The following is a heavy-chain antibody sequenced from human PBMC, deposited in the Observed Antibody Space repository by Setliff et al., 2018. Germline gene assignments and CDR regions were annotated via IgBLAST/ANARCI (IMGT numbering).Heavy chain of an antibody. V-gene: IGHV4-59*01. J-gene: IGHJ4*02. CDR1: DGSLSTYY. Sequence: SETLSLTCTVSDGSLSTYYWSWIRQPPGKGLEWIGYVYYSGTANYSPSLRSRLTISVDTSKNQFSLKLKSVTAADTAVYYCARGGTSRYFDFWGQGAPVTVSS. CDR3: ARGGTSRYFDF. D-gene: IGHD5-12*01. CDR2: VYYSGTA.